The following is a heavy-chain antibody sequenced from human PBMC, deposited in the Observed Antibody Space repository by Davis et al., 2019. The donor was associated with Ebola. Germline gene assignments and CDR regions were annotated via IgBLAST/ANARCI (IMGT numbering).Heavy chain of an antibody. CDR1: GFTFSSCA. V-gene: IGHV3-23*01. Sequence: PGGSLRLSCAASGFTFSSCAMSWARQAPGKGLQWVSTISDSGGTTYYADLVKGRFTISRDNFKKSLYLQMNSLRPEDTAVYYCARSDTERGMYYHGMDVWGKGTTVTVSS. J-gene: IGHJ6*04. CDR3: ARSDTERGMYYHGMDV. CDR2: ISDSGGTT. D-gene: IGHD3-16*01.